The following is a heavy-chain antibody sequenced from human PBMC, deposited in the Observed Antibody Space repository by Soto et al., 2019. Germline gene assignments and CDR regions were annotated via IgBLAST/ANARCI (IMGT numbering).Heavy chain of an antibody. CDR3: SAVPLPPHEFAFAGIVAGTFDY. Sequence: QVHVVQSGAEVKKPGASVRVSCKVSGYSLSKLSMYWVRQAPGKGLECMGGFDREHGELLYAEGFQGRLTMTEDTTTDSIYMELASLGSEDPAVYFCSAVPLPPHEFAFAGIVAGTFDYWGQGTPVTVSS. D-gene: IGHD3-16*02. J-gene: IGHJ4*02. V-gene: IGHV1-24*01. CDR1: GYSLSKLS. CDR2: FDREHGEL.